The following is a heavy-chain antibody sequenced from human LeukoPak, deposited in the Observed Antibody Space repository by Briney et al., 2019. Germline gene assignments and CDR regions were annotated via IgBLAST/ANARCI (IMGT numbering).Heavy chain of an antibody. V-gene: IGHV4-59*01. CDR2: IYYSGST. D-gene: IGHD3-22*01. CDR1: GGSISSYY. Sequence: SETLSLTCTVSGGSISSYYWSWIRQPPGKGLEWIGYIYYSGSTNYNPSLKSRVTISVDTSKNQFSLKLSSVTAADTAVYYCARVDYDSSGPYYFDYWGQGTLVTVSS. J-gene: IGHJ4*02. CDR3: ARVDYDSSGPYYFDY.